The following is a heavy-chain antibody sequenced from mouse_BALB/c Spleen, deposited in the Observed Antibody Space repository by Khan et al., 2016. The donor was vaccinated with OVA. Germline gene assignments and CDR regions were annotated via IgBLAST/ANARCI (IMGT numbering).Heavy chain of an antibody. CDR2: IDPANGNT. CDR3: ARYYGSSYWYFDV. Sequence: VQLKESGAELVKPGASVKLSCTASGFNIKDTYMHWVKQRPDPGLAWIGRIDPANGNTKYDPKFQGKATITADTSSNTAYLQLSSLTSEDTAVYYCARYYGSSYWYFDVWGAGTTVTVSS. J-gene: IGHJ1*01. D-gene: IGHD1-1*01. V-gene: IGHV14-3*02. CDR1: GFNIKDTY.